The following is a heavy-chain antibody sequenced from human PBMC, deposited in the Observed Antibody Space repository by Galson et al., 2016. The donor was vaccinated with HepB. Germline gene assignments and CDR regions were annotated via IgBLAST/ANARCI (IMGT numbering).Heavy chain of an antibody. V-gene: IGHV3-48*02. D-gene: IGHD2/OR15-2a*01. CDR3: ARAFQPDY. Sequence: SLRLSCAASGFTFGDYSMRWVRQAPGKGLEWLSYISLSSSTIYYADSVKGRFTVSRDNAKSSLFLQMNSLRDEDTAVYFCARAFQPDYWGQGTLVTVSS. CDR1: GFTFGDYS. CDR2: ISLSSSTI. J-gene: IGHJ4*02.